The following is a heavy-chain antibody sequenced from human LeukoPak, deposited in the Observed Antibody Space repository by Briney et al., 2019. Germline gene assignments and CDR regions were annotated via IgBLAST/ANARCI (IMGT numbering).Heavy chain of an antibody. CDR3: ASSIVVVTGRFDY. V-gene: IGHV1-46*01. Sequence: ASVKVSCKASGYTFTNYYIHWVRQAPGQGLEWMGIINPTGGSTTYAQKFQGRVTMTRDTSTSTVYMDLSSLRFEDTAVYYCASSIVVVTGRFDYWGQGTLVTVSS. CDR2: INPTGGST. CDR1: GYTFTNYY. D-gene: IGHD2-21*02. J-gene: IGHJ4*02.